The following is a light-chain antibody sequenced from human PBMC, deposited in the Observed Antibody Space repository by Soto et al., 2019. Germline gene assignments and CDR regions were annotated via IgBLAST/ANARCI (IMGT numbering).Light chain of an antibody. V-gene: IGKV1-39*01. CDR2: AAI. J-gene: IGKJ2*01. CDR1: QTITTY. CDR3: QQTYSTPHT. Sequence: DIQMTQSPSSLSASVGDRVTITCRASQTITTYLNWYQHKPGKAPKLLTYAAISLQSGVPSRLSGSGSGTDFTLTISSLQPEDFATYYCQQTYSTPHTFGQGTKVEIK.